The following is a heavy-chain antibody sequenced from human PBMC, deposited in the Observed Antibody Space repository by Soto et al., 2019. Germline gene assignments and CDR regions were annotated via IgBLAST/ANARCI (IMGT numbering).Heavy chain of an antibody. Sequence: PGESLKISCKGSGYRFTSYWIGWVRQMPGKGLEWMGIIYPGDSDTRYSPSFQGQVTISADKSTSTAYLQWSSLKASDTAMYYCARLGEAVPDASGYSSGLDPWGQGTLVTVYS. D-gene: IGHD2-2*01. V-gene: IGHV5-51*01. J-gene: IGHJ5*02. CDR2: IYPGDSDT. CDR3: ARLGEAVPDASGYSSGLDP. CDR1: GYRFTSYW.